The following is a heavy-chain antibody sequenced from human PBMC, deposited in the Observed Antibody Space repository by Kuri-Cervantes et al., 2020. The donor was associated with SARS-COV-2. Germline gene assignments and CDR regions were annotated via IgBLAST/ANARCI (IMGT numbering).Heavy chain of an antibody. CDR1: GFTSNSYA. V-gene: IGHV3-30*01. Sequence: GESLKISCAASGFTSNSYAMYWVRQVPGKGLEWVAVISYDGSNNSVKGRFAISRDNSKNTLYLQMNSLRAEDTAVYYCAKVPPTVTPRYYYGMDVWGQGTTVTVSS. CDR2: ISYDGSN. CDR3: AKVPPTVTPRYYYGMDV. J-gene: IGHJ6*02. D-gene: IGHD4-11*01.